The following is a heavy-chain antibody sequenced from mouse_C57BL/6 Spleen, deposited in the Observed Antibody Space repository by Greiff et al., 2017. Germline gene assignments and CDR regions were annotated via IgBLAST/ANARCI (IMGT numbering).Heavy chain of an antibody. J-gene: IGHJ3*01. CDR3: ARGGYSNSWFAY. Sequence: QVQLQQPGAELVRPGSSVKLSCKASGYTFTSYWMHWVKQRPIQGLEWIGNIDPSDSETHYNQKFKGKATLTVDTSSSTAYMQLSSLTSEDSAVYYCARGGYSNSWFAYWGQGTLVTVSA. CDR1: GYTFTSYW. D-gene: IGHD2-5*01. CDR2: IDPSDSET. V-gene: IGHV1-52*01.